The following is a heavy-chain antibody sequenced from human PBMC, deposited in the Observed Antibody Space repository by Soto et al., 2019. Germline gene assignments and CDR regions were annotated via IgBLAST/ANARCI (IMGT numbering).Heavy chain of an antibody. J-gene: IGHJ4*02. CDR1: GGSFSGYY. V-gene: IGHV4-34*01. D-gene: IGHD4-17*01. CDR3: ARQGHYGDPLDY. Sequence: SETLSLTCAVYGGSFSGYYWSWIRQPPGKGLEWIGEINHSGSTNYKPSLKSRVTISVDTSKNQFSLKLSSVTAADTAVYYCARQGHYGDPLDYWGQGTLVTVSS. CDR2: INHSGST.